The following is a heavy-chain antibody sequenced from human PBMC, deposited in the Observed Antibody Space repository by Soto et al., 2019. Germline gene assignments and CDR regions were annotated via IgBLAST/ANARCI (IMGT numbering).Heavy chain of an antibody. Sequence: QVQLVQSVAEVKKPGASVKVSCKASGYTFTSYAMHWVRQAPGQRLEWMGWINAGNGNTKYSQKFQGRVTITRDTSASTAYMELSSLRSEDTAVYYCARKIGYCSSTSCYTSKNNWFDPWGQGTLVTVSS. J-gene: IGHJ5*02. V-gene: IGHV1-3*01. CDR1: GYTFTSYA. CDR3: ARKIGYCSSTSCYTSKNNWFDP. CDR2: INAGNGNT. D-gene: IGHD2-2*02.